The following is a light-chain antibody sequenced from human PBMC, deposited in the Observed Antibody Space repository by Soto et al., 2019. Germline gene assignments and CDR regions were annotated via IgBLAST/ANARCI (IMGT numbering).Light chain of an antibody. CDR3: QQRSNWPLIN. V-gene: IGKV3-11*01. CDR2: DAS. Sequence: EIVLTQSPATLSLSPGERATLSCRASQSVSSYLAWYQQKPGQAPRLLIYDASNRATGIPARFSGSGSGTDFTLPISSLEPEDFAVYYCQQRSNWPLINFGQGTRLEIK. J-gene: IGKJ5*01. CDR1: QSVSSY.